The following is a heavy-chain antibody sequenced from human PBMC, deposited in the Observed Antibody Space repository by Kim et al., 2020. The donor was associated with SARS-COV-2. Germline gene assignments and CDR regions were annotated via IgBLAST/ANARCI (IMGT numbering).Heavy chain of an antibody. CDR3: ATEGGTSGRCGYFDY. CDR1: GHYI. J-gene: IGHJ4*02. CDR2: MSFDGFSK. V-gene: IGHV3-30*04. D-gene: IGHD6-19*01. Sequence: GSLRLSCVTSGHYIIHWVRQAPGKGLEWVAAMSFDGFSKYFADSVGGRFSISRDDSKNTVWLQLNNLRDEDSAMYYCATEGGTSGRCGYFDYWSQGTLV.